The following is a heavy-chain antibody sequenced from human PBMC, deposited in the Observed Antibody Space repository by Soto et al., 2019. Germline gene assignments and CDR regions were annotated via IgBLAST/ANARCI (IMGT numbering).Heavy chain of an antibody. CDR3: AKERATTTAFDY. Sequence: EVQLLESGGGLVQAGGSLRLSCAASGFTFSRDGMSWVRQAPGKGLEWVSLITDNGGSTYYADSVKGRFTISRDNTKNTLFLQMNSLRAEDPAVYYCAKERATTTAFDYWGQGALVTVSS. D-gene: IGHD4-17*01. J-gene: IGHJ4*02. V-gene: IGHV3-23*01. CDR2: ITDNGGST. CDR1: GFTFSRDG.